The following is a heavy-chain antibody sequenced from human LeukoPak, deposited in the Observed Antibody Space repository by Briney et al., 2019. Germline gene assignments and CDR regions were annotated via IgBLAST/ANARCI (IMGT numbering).Heavy chain of an antibody. J-gene: IGHJ4*02. Sequence: PGRSLRLSCAASGFTFDDYAMHWVRQAPGKGLEWVSGISWNSGSIGYADSVKGRFTISRDNAKNSLYLRMNSLRAEDTALYYCAKDTYYDSSGYYSNWGQGTLVTVSS. D-gene: IGHD3-22*01. CDR2: ISWNSGSI. V-gene: IGHV3-9*01. CDR3: AKDTYYDSSGYYSN. CDR1: GFTFDDYA.